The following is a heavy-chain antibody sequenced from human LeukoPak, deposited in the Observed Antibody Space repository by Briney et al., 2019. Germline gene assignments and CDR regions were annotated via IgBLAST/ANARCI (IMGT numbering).Heavy chain of an antibody. V-gene: IGHV4-39*07. CDR3: ARDGRIWFGGYYMDV. CDR2: IYYSGST. J-gene: IGHJ6*03. Sequence: ASETLSLTCTISGGLFSVSTHSWGWIRQPPGKGLEWIGSIYYSGSTYYNPSLKSRVTISVDTSKNQFSLKLSSVTAADTAVYYCARDGRIWFGGYYMDVWGKGTTVTISS. CDR1: GGLFSVSTHS. D-gene: IGHD3-10*01.